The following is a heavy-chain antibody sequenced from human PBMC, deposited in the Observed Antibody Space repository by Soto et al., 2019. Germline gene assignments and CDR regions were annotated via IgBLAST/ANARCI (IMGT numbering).Heavy chain of an antibody. CDR2: IWYDGSNK. Sequence: GGSLRLSCAASGFTFSSYRMHRVRQAPGKGLEWVAVIWYDGSNKYYADSVKGRFTISRDNSKNTLYLQMNSLRAEDTAVYYCAREEYSSGWFDYWGQGTLVAVSS. CDR1: GFTFSSYR. D-gene: IGHD6-19*01. CDR3: AREEYSSGWFDY. V-gene: IGHV3-33*01. J-gene: IGHJ4*02.